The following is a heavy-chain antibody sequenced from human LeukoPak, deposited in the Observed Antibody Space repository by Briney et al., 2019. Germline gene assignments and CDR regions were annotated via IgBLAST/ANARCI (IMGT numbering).Heavy chain of an antibody. CDR2: LDSSGNN. Sequence: SETPSLTCTVSGGSISSHYWSWIRQPAGKGLEWIGHLDSSGNNNYNPSLESRVAISLDTSKNQFSLKAKSVTVADTAVYYCAREIWGLRFDTWGQGTLVILSS. D-gene: IGHD3-16*01. J-gene: IGHJ5*02. V-gene: IGHV4-4*07. CDR1: GGSISSHY. CDR3: AREIWGLRFDT.